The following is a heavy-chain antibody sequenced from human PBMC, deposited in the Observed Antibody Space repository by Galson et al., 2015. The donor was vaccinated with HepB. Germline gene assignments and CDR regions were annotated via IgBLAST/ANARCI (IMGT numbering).Heavy chain of an antibody. CDR1: GFTFSSYG. J-gene: IGHJ6*02. D-gene: IGHD2-2*01. V-gene: IGHV3-33*08. CDR3: ARDYFLPRGQPIVVVPAAEYYYYGMDV. Sequence: SLRLSCAASGFTFSSYGMHWVRQAPGKGLEWVAVIWYDGSNKYYADSVKGRFTISRDNSKNTLYLQMNSLRAEDTAVYYCARDYFLPRGQPIVVVPAAEYYYYGMDVWGQGTTVTVSS. CDR2: IWYDGSNK.